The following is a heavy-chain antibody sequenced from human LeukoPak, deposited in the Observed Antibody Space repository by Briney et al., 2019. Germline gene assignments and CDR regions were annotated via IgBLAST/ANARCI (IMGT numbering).Heavy chain of an antibody. J-gene: IGHJ4*02. CDR2: IIPGDGST. Sequence: ASVKVSCKASGYTFTSYWMHWVRQAPGQGLEWMGKIIPGDGSTTYSQKFQGRVTMTRDTSTTTVYLELSSLRSEDTAVYYCARDHIGGPLDYWGQGTQVTVYS. CDR3: ARDHIGGPLDY. D-gene: IGHD3-16*01. V-gene: IGHV1-46*01. CDR1: GYTFTSYW.